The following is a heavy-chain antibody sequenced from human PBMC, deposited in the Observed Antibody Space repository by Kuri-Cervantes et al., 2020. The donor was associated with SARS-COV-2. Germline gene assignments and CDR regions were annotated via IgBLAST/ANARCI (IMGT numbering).Heavy chain of an antibody. CDR1: GYSISSGYY. Sequence: GSLRLSCAVSGYSISSGYYWGWIRQPPGKGLEWIGEINHSGSTNYNPSLKSRVTISVDTSKNQFSLKLSSVTAADTAVYYCARGRRIVVVPAASPPTLSPFDIWGQGTMVTVSS. V-gene: IGHV4-38-2*01. J-gene: IGHJ3*02. CDR2: INHSGST. CDR3: ARGRRIVVVPAASPPTLSPFDI. D-gene: IGHD2-2*01.